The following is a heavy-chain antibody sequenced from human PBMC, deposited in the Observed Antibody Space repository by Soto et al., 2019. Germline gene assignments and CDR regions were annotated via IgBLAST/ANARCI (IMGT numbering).Heavy chain of an antibody. CDR2: IYYSGST. CDR1: GGSISSGDYY. D-gene: IGHD2-15*01. J-gene: IGHJ5*02. V-gene: IGHV4-30-4*01. Sequence: QVQLQESGPGLVKPSQTLSLTCTVSGGSISSGDYYWSWIRQPPGKGLEWIGYIYYSGSTYYNPSLKSRVTISVDTSKNQFSLKLSSVTAADTDVYYCAREIVVVVADTRGWFDPWGQGTLVTVSS. CDR3: AREIVVVVADTRGWFDP.